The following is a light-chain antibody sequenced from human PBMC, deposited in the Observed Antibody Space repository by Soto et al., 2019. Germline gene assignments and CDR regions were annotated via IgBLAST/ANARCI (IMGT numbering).Light chain of an antibody. V-gene: IGKV3-15*01. CDR3: HQYKNWPPLT. CDR2: GAF. CDR1: QSVSSN. Sequence: EIVMTQSPATLSVSPGERATLSCRASQSVSSNLAWYQQKPGQAPRLLIYGAFTRATGIPARFSGSGSGTEFTLTISSLQSEDFAISYCHQYKNWPPLTFGGGTKVEIK. J-gene: IGKJ4*01.